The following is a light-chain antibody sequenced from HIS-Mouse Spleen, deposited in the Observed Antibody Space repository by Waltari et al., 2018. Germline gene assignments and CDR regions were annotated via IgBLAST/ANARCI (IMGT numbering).Light chain of an antibody. CDR2: EDS. CDR1: ALPKKY. Sequence: SYELTQPPPVSVSPGQTARITSSGDALPKKYAYWYQPKSGQAPVLVIYEDSKRPSGIPERFSGSSSETMATLTISGDQLGEEADYYCYSTDSSGNHRVFGGGSKLTVL. J-gene: IGLJ2*01. V-gene: IGLV3-10*01. CDR3: YSTDSSGNHRV.